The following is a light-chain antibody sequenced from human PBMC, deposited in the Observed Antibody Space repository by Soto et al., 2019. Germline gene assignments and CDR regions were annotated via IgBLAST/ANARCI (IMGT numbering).Light chain of an antibody. CDR2: LNSDGSH. V-gene: IGLV4-69*01. CDR3: QTWDTGIVV. J-gene: IGLJ2*01. Sequence: QSVLTQSPSASASLGASVKLTCTLSSGHSNYAIAWHQQQPEKSPRYLMKLNSDGSHNTGDGIPDRFSGSTSGAERYLTISSLQSEDEADYYCQTWDTGIVVFGGGTK. CDR1: SGHSNYA.